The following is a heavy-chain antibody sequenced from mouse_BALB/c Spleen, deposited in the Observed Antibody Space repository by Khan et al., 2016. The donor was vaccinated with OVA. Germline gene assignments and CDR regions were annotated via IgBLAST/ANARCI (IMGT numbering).Heavy chain of an antibody. CDR3: ARGNYYGYYFDY. CDR2: MSYSGGT. CDR1: GYSITSGYA. D-gene: IGHD1-1*01. V-gene: IGHV3-2*02. J-gene: IGHJ2*01. Sequence: VQLKQSGPGLVKPSQSLSLTCTVTGYSITSGYAWNWIRQFPGNKLEWMGYMSYSGGTSYNPSLKSRISITRDTSKNQFFLQLNSVTTEDTATYYCARGNYYGYYFDYWGQGTPLTVSS.